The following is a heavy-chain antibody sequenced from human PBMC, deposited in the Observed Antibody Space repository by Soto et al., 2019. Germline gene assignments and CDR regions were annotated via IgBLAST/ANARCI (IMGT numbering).Heavy chain of an antibody. V-gene: IGHV6-1*01. J-gene: IGHJ6*01. CDR3: ARDLLRSIVVVPAAITTVVYYYYGMDV. CDR2: RYYLSKWYN. Sequence: QTISLTFAISGYSVSSNSASWNWIRQSPSRVLEWLGRRYYLSKWYNDYAVSVKSRITINPDTSKNQFSLQLNSVTPEDTAVYYCARDLLRSIVVVPAAITTVVYYYYGMDVWGQGTTVTVSS. D-gene: IGHD2-2*02. CDR1: GYSVSSNSAS.